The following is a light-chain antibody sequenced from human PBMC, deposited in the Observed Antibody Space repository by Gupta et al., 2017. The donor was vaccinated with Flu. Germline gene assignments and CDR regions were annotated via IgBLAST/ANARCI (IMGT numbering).Light chain of an antibody. Sequence: SSDVGGYNYVSWYQQYPGKAPKLMIYDVSDRPSGVSNRFAGSKSGNTASLTISGLQAEDEADYYCSSYTSSTTLVFGGGTKVPVL. J-gene: IGLJ2*01. V-gene: IGLV2-14*03. CDR1: SSDVGGYNY. CDR2: DVS. CDR3: SSYTSSTTLV.